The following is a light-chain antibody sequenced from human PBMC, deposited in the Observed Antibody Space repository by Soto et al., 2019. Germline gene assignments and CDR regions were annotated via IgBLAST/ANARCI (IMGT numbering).Light chain of an antibody. CDR2: GAS. J-gene: IGKJ1*01. CDR1: ETVATN. V-gene: IGKV3-15*01. Sequence: EVVMTQSPATLSVSPGERATLSCRASETVATNLAWYQQKPGQAPRLLISGASTRAAGISDRFRGSGSGTDFTLTISSLRSEDSAIYYCQHFLEWPPMTCGQGTKLEI. CDR3: QHFLEWPPMT.